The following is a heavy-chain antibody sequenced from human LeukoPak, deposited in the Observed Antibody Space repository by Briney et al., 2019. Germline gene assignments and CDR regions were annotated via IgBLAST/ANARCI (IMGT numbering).Heavy chain of an antibody. V-gene: IGHV3-7*01. CDR3: ARDRRGHFDY. D-gene: IGHD6-25*01. Sequence: PGGSLRLSCAASNFTFNNYWMSWVRQAPGKGLEGVANIKPDGSESYSVDSVKGRFTISRDNAKNSLYLRVNSLRAEDTAVYYCARDRRGHFDYWGQGTLVTVSS. CDR2: IKPDGSES. CDR1: NFTFNNYW. J-gene: IGHJ4*02.